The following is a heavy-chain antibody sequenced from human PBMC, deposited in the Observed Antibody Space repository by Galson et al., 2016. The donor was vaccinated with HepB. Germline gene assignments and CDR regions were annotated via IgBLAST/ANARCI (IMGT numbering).Heavy chain of an antibody. D-gene: IGHD6-6*01. CDR1: GFTFDNYT. CDR3: ARSLGWYFDV. J-gene: IGHJ2*01. V-gene: IGHV3-21*01. Sequence: SLRLSCAASGFTFDNYTMNWLRQAPGKGLEWVASVSPSSTYVYYADSVQGRFAISRDNAKNSLYLEMNSLRVEDTAVFYCARSLGWYFDVWGRGTPVTVSS. CDR2: VSPSSTYV.